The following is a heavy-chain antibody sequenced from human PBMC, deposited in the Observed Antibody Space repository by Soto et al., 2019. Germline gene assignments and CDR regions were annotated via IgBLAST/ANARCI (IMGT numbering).Heavy chain of an antibody. CDR1: GFTFSSYN. J-gene: IGHJ3*02. CDR2: ISSSSRYM. V-gene: IGHV3-21*01. CDR3: ARGYCSRSSCYTGDAFDI. D-gene: IGHD2-2*02. Sequence: EVQLVESGGGLVKPGGSLRLSCAASGFTFSSYNMNWVRQAPGKGLEWVSSISSSSRYMYYADSVKGRLTISRDNAKNSLYLHMNSLRVEDTAVYYCARGYCSRSSCYTGDAFDIWGQGTVVTVSS.